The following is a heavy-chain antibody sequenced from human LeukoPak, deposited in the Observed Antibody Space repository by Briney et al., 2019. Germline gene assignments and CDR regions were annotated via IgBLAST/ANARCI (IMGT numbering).Heavy chain of an antibody. Sequence: SETLSLTCAVYGGSFSGYYWSWIRQPPGKGLEWIGEINHSGSTNYNPSLKSRVTISVDTSKNQFSLKLSSVTAADTAVYYCARGLYYDFWSAPPKYYFDYWGQGTPVTVSS. CDR3: ARGLYYDFWSAPPKYYFDY. J-gene: IGHJ4*02. CDR2: INHSGST. D-gene: IGHD3-3*01. V-gene: IGHV4-34*01. CDR1: GGSFSGYY.